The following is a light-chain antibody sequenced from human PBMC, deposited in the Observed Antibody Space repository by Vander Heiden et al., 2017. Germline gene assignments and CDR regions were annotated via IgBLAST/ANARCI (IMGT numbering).Light chain of an antibody. CDR2: LNSDGSH. CDR1: SGHSSYD. Sequence: QLVLTQSPSSSASLGASVKLTCILSSGHSSYDIEWHQQQPEKGPRYLMKLNSDGSHSKGGGIPDRFSGSSSGAGRYLTVSSLQSEDEADCYCQTWGTGIHWVFGGGTKLTVL. CDR3: QTWGTGIHWV. V-gene: IGLV4-69*01. J-gene: IGLJ3*02.